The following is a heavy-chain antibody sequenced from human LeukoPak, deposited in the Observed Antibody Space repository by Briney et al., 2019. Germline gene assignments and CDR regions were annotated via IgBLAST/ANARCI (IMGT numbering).Heavy chain of an antibody. J-gene: IGHJ4*02. V-gene: IGHV3-53*01. CDR2: IGSDYKT. CDR3: ARESRREGYGFDY. Sequence: PGGSLRLSCAASGFTVSSNYMSWVRQAPGKGLEWVSSIGSDYKTHYSESVKGRFAISRDNSQSTVFLQMNGLRAEDTALYYCARESRREGYGFDYWGQGTLVTVSS. D-gene: IGHD5-18*01. CDR1: GFTVSSNY.